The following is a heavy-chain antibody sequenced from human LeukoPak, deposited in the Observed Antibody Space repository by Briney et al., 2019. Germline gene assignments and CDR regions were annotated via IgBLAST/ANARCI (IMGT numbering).Heavy chain of an antibody. D-gene: IGHD3-9*01. CDR1: GGSISSSNNY. CDR2: IYYSGST. CDR3: ARGDFDQPYFDY. V-gene: IGHV4-39*07. Sequence: SETLSLTCTVSGGSISSSNNYWGWIRRPPGKGLEWIGTIYYSGSTYYNPSLKSRVTISVGTSKNQLSLKLSSVTAADTAVYYCARGDFDQPYFDYWGQGTLVTVSS. J-gene: IGHJ4*02.